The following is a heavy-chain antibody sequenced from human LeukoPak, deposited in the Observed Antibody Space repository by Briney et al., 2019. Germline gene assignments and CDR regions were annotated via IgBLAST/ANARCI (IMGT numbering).Heavy chain of an antibody. CDR1: GGSFSGYY. D-gene: IGHD3-22*01. J-gene: IGHJ3*02. CDR3: ARAQTYYYDSSGYPIDAFDI. V-gene: IGHV4-34*01. CDR2: INHSGST. Sequence: SETLSLTCAVYGGSFSGYYWSWIRQPPGKGLEWIGEINHSGSTNYNPSLKSRVTISVDTSKNQFSLKLSSVTGADTAVYYCARAQTYYYDSSGYPIDAFDIWGQGTMVTVSS.